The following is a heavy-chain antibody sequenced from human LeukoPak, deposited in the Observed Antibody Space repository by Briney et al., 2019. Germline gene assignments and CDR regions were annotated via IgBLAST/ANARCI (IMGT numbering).Heavy chain of an antibody. CDR2: ISAYNGNT. J-gene: IGHJ6*02. CDR3: ASRMAQDYYYYYGMDV. CDR1: GYTSTSYG. Sequence: ASVKVSCEASGYTSTSYGISWVRQAPGQGLEWMGWISAYNGNTNYAQKLQGRVTMTTDTSTSTAYMELRSLRSDDTAVYYCASRMAQDYYYYYGMDVWGQGTTVTVSS. V-gene: IGHV1-18*01. D-gene: IGHD5-24*01.